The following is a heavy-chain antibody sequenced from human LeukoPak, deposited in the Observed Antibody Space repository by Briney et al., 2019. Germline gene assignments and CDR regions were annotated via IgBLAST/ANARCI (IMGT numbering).Heavy chain of an antibody. J-gene: IGHJ4*02. CDR1: GGSISSYY. Sequence: SETLSLTFTVPGGSISSYYWSWIRQPPGKGLEWIGYIYYSGSTNYNPSLKSRVTISVDTSKNQFSLKLSSVTAADTAVYYCARDRGSGSYGGLGYWGQGTLVTVSS. D-gene: IGHD3-10*01. V-gene: IGHV4-59*01. CDR2: IYYSGST. CDR3: ARDRGSGSYGGLGY.